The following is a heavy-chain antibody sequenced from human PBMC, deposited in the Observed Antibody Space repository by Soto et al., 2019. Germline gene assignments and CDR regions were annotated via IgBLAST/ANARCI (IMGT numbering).Heavy chain of an antibody. CDR1: GFSFNNFA. CDR3: ARGPFRAGNCSGREAV. CDR2: ITGSGDRE. V-gene: IGHV3-23*01. Sequence: EVQLLDSGGGLVQPGGSLRLSCAASGFSFNNFAMSWVRQTPGRGLEWVSSITGSGDREFYADSVKGRFTISRDNSKNTMYLQMSSLRFEDTAVYYWARGPFRAGNCSGREAVWGQGTTVAVSS. J-gene: IGHJ6*02. D-gene: IGHD3-10*02.